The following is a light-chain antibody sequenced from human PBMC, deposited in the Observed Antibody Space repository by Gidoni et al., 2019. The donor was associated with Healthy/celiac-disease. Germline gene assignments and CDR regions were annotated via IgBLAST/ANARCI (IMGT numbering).Light chain of an antibody. J-gene: IGKJ1*01. Sequence: DIQMTQSPSTLSASVGDRVTITCRASQSISSWLAWYQQKPGKAPKLLIYDASSLESGVPSRFSGSGSGTEFTLTISSLQPDDFATYYCQQYNSYKWTFXQXTKVEIK. CDR2: DAS. V-gene: IGKV1-5*01. CDR3: QQYNSYKWT. CDR1: QSISSW.